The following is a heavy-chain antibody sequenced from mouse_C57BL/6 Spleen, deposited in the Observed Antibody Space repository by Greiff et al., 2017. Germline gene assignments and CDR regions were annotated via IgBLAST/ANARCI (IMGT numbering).Heavy chain of an antibody. V-gene: IGHV1-39*01. CDR3: ARGATVGGYAMDY. D-gene: IGHD1-1*01. CDR1: GYSFTDYN. CDR2: INPNYGTT. Sequence: EVKLMESGPELVKPGASVKISCKASGYSFTDYNMNWVKQSNGKSLEWIGVINPNYGTTSYNQKFKGKATLTVDQSSSTAYMQLNSLTSEDSAVYYCARGATVGGYAMDYWGQGTSVTVSS. J-gene: IGHJ4*01.